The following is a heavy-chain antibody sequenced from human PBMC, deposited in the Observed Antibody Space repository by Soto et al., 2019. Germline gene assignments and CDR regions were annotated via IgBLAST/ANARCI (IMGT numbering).Heavy chain of an antibody. Sequence: GASLRLSCSASGFTFSSYAMSWVRQAPGKGLESVSAISGSGGSTYYADSVKGRFTISRDNSKNTLYLQMDSLRAEDTAVYYCAKGAPPPYSSTWYYFDSWGQGILVTVSS. CDR2: ISGSGGST. CDR3: AKGAPPPYSSTWYYFDS. D-gene: IGHD6-13*01. CDR1: GFTFSSYA. J-gene: IGHJ4*02. V-gene: IGHV3-23*01.